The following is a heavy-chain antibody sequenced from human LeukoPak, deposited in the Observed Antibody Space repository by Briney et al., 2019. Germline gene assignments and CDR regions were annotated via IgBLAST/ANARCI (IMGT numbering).Heavy chain of an antibody. J-gene: IGHJ1*01. V-gene: IGHV3-11*01. CDR3: ARDRLYSSSWYGYFQH. Sequence: PGGSLRLSCAASGFTFSDYYMSWIRQAPGKGLEWVSYISSSGSTIYYADSVKGRFTISRDNAKNSLYLQMNSLRAEDTAVYYCARDRLYSSSWYGYFQHWGQGTLVTVSS. CDR1: GFTFSDYY. D-gene: IGHD6-13*01. CDR2: ISSSGSTI.